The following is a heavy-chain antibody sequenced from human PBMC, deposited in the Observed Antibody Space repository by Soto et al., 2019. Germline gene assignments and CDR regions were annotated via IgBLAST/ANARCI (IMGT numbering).Heavy chain of an antibody. D-gene: IGHD2-8*01. V-gene: IGHV3-30*18. Sequence: QVQLVQSGGGVVQPGRSLRLSCAASGFIFSSYGMHWVRQAPGTGLEWVAVITSDGSNQYYSDSVKGRFSISRDNSKNTMYLQMHSLRAEETAVYYCAKNQRRVLWYFDLWGRGTLVTVSS. J-gene: IGHJ2*01. CDR3: AKNQRRVLWYFDL. CDR1: GFIFSSYG. CDR2: ITSDGSNQ.